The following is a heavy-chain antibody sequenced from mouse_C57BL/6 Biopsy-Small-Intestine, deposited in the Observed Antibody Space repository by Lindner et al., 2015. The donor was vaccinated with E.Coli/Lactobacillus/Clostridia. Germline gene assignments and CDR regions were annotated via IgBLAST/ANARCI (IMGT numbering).Heavy chain of an antibody. Sequence: QLHGGLDVELVKPGASVKISCKASGYSFTDYNMNWVKQSNGKSLEWIGVINPNYGTTSYNQKFKGKATLTVDQSSSTAYMQLNSLTSEDSAVYYCASGRYDYGWFAYWGQGTLVTVSA. D-gene: IGHD2-4*01. V-gene: IGHV1-39*01. CDR2: INPNYGTT. CDR3: ASGRYDYGWFAY. J-gene: IGHJ3*01. CDR1: GYSFTDYN.